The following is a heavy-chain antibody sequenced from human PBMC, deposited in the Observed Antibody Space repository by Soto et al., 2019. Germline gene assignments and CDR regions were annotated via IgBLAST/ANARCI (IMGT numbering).Heavy chain of an antibody. CDR2: ISSSSSYI. V-gene: IGHV3-21*01. D-gene: IGHD5-18*01. CDR3: AREGYSDGYHYYYGMDV. Sequence: EVQLVESGGGLVKPGGSLRLSCAASGFTFSSYSMNWVRQAPGKGLEWVSSISSSSSYIYYADSVKGRFTISRDNAKNSLYLQMNSLRAEDTAVYYCAREGYSDGYHYYYGMDVWGQGTTVTVSS. CDR1: GFTFSSYS. J-gene: IGHJ6*02.